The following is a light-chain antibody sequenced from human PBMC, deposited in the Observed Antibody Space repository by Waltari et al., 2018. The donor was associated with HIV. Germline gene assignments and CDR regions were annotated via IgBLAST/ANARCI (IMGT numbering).Light chain of an antibody. V-gene: IGLV2-18*02. CDR1: NNDVARYAR. CDR3: SSFTSSSTWV. Sequence: QSALTQPPSVSGSPGQSVTIYCTGTNNDVARYARVSWYQQPPGTAPKLLIYEVVNRPSGVPDRFSGSKSGNTASLTIFGLQSEDEADYYCSSFTSSSTWVFGGGTKLTV. J-gene: IGLJ3*02. CDR2: EVV.